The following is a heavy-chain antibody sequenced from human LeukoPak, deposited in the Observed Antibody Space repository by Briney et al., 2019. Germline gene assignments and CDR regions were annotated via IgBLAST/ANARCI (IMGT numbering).Heavy chain of an antibody. Sequence: PSETLSLTCTVSGGSIRSYYWSWIRQTPGKGLEWIGYIYYSGSTNYNPSLKSRVTISVDTSRDQFSLKPSSVTAADTAVYYCARLDDYYFDYWGQGTLVTVSS. CDR2: IYYSGST. CDR1: GGSIRSYY. CDR3: ARLDDYYFDY. D-gene: IGHD2-2*03. J-gene: IGHJ4*02. V-gene: IGHV4-59*08.